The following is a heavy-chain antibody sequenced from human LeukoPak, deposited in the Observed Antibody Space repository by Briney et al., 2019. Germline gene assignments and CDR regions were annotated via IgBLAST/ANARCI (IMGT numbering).Heavy chain of an antibody. V-gene: IGHV3-30*18. CDR1: GFTFSSYG. CDR2: ISYDGSNK. J-gene: IGHJ6*04. Sequence: SGGSLRLSCAASGFTFSSYGMHWVRQAPGKGLEWVAVISYDGSNKYYADSVKGRFTISRDNSKNTLYLQMNSLRAEDTAVYYCAKGSEKDYYYYGMDVWGKGTTVTVSS. CDR3: AKGSEKDYYYYGMDV.